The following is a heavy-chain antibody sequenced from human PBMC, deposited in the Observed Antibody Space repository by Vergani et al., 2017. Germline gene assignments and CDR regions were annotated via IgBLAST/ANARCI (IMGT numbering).Heavy chain of an antibody. D-gene: IGHD4-23*01. CDR2: ISSSSSYI. J-gene: IGHJ4*02. Sequence: EVQLVESGGGLVKPGGSLRLSCAASGFTFSSYSMNWVRQAPGKGLEWVSSISSSSSYIYYADSVKGRFTISRDNAKNSLYLQMNSLRAEETAVYYCARDGGGNGDFDYWGQGTLVTVSS. CDR3: ARDGGGNGDFDY. CDR1: GFTFSSYS. V-gene: IGHV3-21*01.